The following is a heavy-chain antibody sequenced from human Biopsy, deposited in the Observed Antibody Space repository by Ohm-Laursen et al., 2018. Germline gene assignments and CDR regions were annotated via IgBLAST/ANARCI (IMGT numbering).Heavy chain of an antibody. Sequence: DTLSLTCSVSGGSIISYYWTWIWQPPGKGLEWIGHVYNGGITNYNPSLKSRVTISKDTSKDQFSLQVNSVTAADTAVYYCARTPRDSFWSGSYKRGLWFDPWGQGTLVIVSS. CDR1: GGSIISYY. V-gene: IGHV4-59*07. J-gene: IGHJ5*02. D-gene: IGHD3-3*01. CDR2: VYNGGIT. CDR3: ARTPRDSFWSGSYKRGLWFDP.